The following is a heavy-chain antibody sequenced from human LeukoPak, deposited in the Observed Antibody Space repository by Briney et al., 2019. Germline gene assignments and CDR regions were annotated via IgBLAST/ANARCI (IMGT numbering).Heavy chain of an antibody. J-gene: IGHJ1*01. Sequence: SVKVSCKASGGTFSSYTISWVRQAPGQGLEWMGRIIPILGIANYAQKFQGRFTITADKSTSTAYMELSSLRSEDTAVYYCARTTTVTREYFQHWGQGTLVTVSS. CDR2: IIPILGIA. CDR3: ARTTTVTREYFQH. V-gene: IGHV1-69*02. D-gene: IGHD4-11*01. CDR1: GGTFSSYT.